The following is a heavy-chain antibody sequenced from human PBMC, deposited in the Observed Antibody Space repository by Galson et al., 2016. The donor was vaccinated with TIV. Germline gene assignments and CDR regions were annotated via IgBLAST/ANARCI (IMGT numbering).Heavy chain of an antibody. D-gene: IGHD2-15*01. CDR1: GFTFSNYD. J-gene: IGHJ3*01. CDR2: IRFDVTTK. Sequence: SLRLSCAASGFTFSNYDMHWVRQAPGKGLEWVAFIRFDVTTKYYGDSVKGRFSISRENSRNTLYLQMNSLRPEDTALYYCARKDQPILVVGPAGGASDLWGQGTMVIVPS. V-gene: IGHV3-30*02. CDR3: ARKDQPILVVGPAGGASDL.